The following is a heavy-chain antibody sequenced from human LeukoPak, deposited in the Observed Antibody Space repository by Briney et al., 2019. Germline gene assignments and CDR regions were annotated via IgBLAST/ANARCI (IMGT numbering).Heavy chain of an antibody. CDR2: IYYSGST. J-gene: IGHJ5*02. Sequence: SETLSLTCTVSGGSISSSSYYWGWIRQPPRKGLEWIGSIYYSGSTYYNPSLKSRVTISVDTSKNQFSLKLSSVTAADTAVYYCASPGFNYGDYPEWSDPWGQGTLVTVSS. D-gene: IGHD4-17*01. CDR1: GGSISSSSYY. CDR3: ASPGFNYGDYPEWSDP. V-gene: IGHV4-39*01.